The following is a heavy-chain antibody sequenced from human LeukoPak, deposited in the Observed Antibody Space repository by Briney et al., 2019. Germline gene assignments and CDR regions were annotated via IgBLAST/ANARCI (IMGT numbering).Heavy chain of an antibody. D-gene: IGHD3-22*01. CDR2: IYPGDSGT. V-gene: IGHV5-51*01. J-gene: IGHJ5*02. CDR1: GYSFTSYW. CDR3: ARADSSGYYYVFDP. Sequence: GESLKISCKGSGYSFTSYWIGWVRQMPGKGLEWMGIIYPGDSGTRYSPSFQGQVTISADKSISTAYPQRSSLKASDTAMYYCARADSSGYYYVFDPWGQGTLVTVSS.